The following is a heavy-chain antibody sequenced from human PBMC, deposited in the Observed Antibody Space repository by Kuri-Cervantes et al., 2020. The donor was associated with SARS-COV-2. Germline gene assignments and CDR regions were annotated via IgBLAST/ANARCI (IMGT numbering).Heavy chain of an antibody. Sequence: GSLRLSCTVSGGSISSYYWSWIRQPPGKGLEWIGYIYYSGSTNYNPSLKSRVTISVDTSKNQFSLKLSSVTAAGTAVYYCARGDCSGGSCYGMDVWGQGTTVTVSS. D-gene: IGHD2-15*01. J-gene: IGHJ6*02. V-gene: IGHV4-59*01. CDR1: GGSISSYY. CDR2: IYYSGST. CDR3: ARGDCSGGSCYGMDV.